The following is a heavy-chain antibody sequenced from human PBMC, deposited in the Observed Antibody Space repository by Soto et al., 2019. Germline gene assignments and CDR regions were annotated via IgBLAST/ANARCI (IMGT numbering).Heavy chain of an antibody. J-gene: IGHJ5*02. CDR2: ISTYSGDT. Sequence: ASVKVSCKASGYTFFTYDISWLRQAPGQGLEWMGWISTYSGDTKYAQKFQGRVTMTTDTSTTTAYMELRSLRSDDTDVYYCARHHGPTTSENWFDPWGQGPLVTV. CDR3: ARHHGPTTSENWFDP. CDR1: GYTFFTYD. D-gene: IGHD5-12*01. V-gene: IGHV1-18*01.